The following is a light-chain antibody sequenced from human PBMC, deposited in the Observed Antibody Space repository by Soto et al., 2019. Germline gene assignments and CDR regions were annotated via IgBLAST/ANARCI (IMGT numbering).Light chain of an antibody. J-gene: IGLJ3*02. CDR3: SSYAGGIKWV. Sequence: QAVLTQPPSASGSPGQSVTIPCTGTSSDVGDYNFVSWYQQHPGKAPKFMIYEVTKRPSGVPDRFSGSKSGNTASLTVSGLQAEDEADYYCSSYAGGIKWVFGGGTKLTVL. CDR1: SSDVGDYNF. V-gene: IGLV2-8*01. CDR2: EVT.